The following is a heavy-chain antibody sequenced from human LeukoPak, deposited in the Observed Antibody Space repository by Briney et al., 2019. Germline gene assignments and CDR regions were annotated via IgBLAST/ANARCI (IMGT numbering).Heavy chain of an antibody. CDR2: MNPNSGNT. V-gene: IGHV1-8*01. D-gene: IGHD1-26*01. Sequence: GASVKVSCKASGYTFTSYDINWVRQATGQGLEWMGWMNPNSGNTGYAQKFQGRVTMTRDTSISTAYMELSRLRSDDTAVYYCARAPPGIVGAPPAKFDYWGQGTLVTVSS. CDR3: ARAPPGIVGAPPAKFDY. CDR1: GYTFTSYD. J-gene: IGHJ4*02.